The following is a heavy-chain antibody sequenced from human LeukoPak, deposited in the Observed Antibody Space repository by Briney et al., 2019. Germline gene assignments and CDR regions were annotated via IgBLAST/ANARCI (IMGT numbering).Heavy chain of an antibody. CDR2: ISWNSGTI. J-gene: IGHJ4*02. CDR1: GFTFDDYA. CDR3: AKDKVFGGELDY. Sequence: GGSLRLSCAASGFTFDDYAMHWVRQAPGKGLEWVSGISWNSGTIGYADSVKGRFTISRDNAKNSLYLQMSSLRAEDAALYYCAKDKVFGGELDYWGQGTLVTVSS. D-gene: IGHD3-10*01. V-gene: IGHV3-9*01.